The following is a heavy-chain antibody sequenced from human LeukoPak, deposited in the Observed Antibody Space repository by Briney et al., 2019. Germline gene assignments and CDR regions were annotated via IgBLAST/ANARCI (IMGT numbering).Heavy chain of an antibody. CDR2: IYSSGRT. D-gene: IGHD3/OR15-3a*01. J-gene: IGHJ6*03. V-gene: IGHV4-4*07. CDR3: ARDGWTRSGYYYYYMDV. Sequence: PSETLSLTCTVSGGSISSYYWSWIRQPAGKGLEWIGRIYSSGRTNYNSSLESRVTISVDKSKNQLSLKLSSVTAADTAVYYCARDGWTRSGYYYYYMDVWAKGPRSPSP. CDR1: GGSISSYY.